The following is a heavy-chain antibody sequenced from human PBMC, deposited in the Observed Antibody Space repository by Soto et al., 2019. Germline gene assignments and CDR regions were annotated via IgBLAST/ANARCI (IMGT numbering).Heavy chain of an antibody. J-gene: IGHJ3*02. D-gene: IGHD4-17*01. CDR2: FSYVRGT. Sequence: PSETLSLTCTVSGGSISYYYWSWIRQPPGKGLEWIGYFSYVRGTNNSPSLKSRATISGDTSKNQLSLNLTSVTAADTAVYYCARRYGYAFDIWGQGTMVT. CDR1: GGSISYYY. V-gene: IGHV4-59*01. CDR3: ARRYGYAFDI.